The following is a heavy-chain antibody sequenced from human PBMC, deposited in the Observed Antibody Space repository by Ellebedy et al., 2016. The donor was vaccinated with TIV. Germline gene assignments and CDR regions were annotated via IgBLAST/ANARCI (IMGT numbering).Heavy chain of an antibody. J-gene: IGHJ4*02. CDR1: GFTFSTYW. CDR3: ARRKREGDYDYFGFDH. Sequence: GESLKISCAASGFTFSTYWMGWVRQAAGKGLEWVANTKQDGSEKYYVDSVMGRFTISRDNAKNSLYLQMNSLRVEDTAVYFCARRKREGDYDYFGFDHWGQGTLVTVSS. CDR2: TKQDGSEK. V-gene: IGHV3-7*01. D-gene: IGHD5-12*01.